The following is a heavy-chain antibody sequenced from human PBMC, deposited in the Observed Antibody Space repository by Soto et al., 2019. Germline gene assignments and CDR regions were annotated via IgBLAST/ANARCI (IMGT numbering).Heavy chain of an antibody. Sequence: QVQLVQSGAEVKKPGSSVKVSCKASGGTFSSYTLSWVRQAPGQGLEWMGRMIPILGIANYAQKFQGRVTITADKSTSTAYMELSSLRSEDTAVYYCARCADYCGYWGQGTLVTVSS. CDR1: GGTFSSYT. V-gene: IGHV1-69*02. CDR2: MIPILGIA. J-gene: IGHJ4*02. CDR3: ARCADYCGY.